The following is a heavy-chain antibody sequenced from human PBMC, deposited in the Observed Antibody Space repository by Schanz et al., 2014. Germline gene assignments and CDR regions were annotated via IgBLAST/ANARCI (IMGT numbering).Heavy chain of an antibody. CDR2: TNGDGTNA. Sequence: EVKLVESGGGAVRPGGSLRLSCAASGFTLSSYWMHWVRQAPGKGLEWVSCTNGDGTNAKYADSVKGRFTISRDNAKKTLSLQMISLRAEETAVYYCAKQIHYDILAVTRNWGQGTLVTVSS. CDR3: AKQIHYDILAVTRN. D-gene: IGHD3-9*01. V-gene: IGHV3-74*02. J-gene: IGHJ4*03. CDR1: GFTLSSYW.